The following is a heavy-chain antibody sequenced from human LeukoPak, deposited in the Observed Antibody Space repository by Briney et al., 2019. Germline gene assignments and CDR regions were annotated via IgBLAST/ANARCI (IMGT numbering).Heavy chain of an antibody. D-gene: IGHD3-22*01. V-gene: IGHV4-39*01. Sequence: SETLSLTCTVSGGSISSSSYYWGWIRQPPGKGLEWIGSIYYSGSTYYNPSLKSRVTISVDTSKNQFSLKLSSVTAADTAVYYCARQPPNPYYDSSGYDPGDYWGQGTLVTVSS. CDR3: ARQPPNPYYDSSGYDPGDY. J-gene: IGHJ4*02. CDR1: GGSISSSSYY. CDR2: IYYSGST.